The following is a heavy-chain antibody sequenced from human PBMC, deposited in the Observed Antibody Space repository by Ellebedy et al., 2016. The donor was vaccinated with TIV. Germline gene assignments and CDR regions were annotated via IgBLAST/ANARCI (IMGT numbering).Heavy chain of an antibody. J-gene: IGHJ4*02. Sequence: AASVKVSCKASGYTFTSYYMHWVRQAPGQGLEWMGIINPSGGSTRYAQKFQGRVTMTTDTSTSTAYMELRSLRSDDTAVYYCARRHPCGGDCYPIDYWGQGTLVTVSS. CDR2: INPSGGST. CDR3: ARRHPCGGDCYPIDY. V-gene: IGHV1-46*01. CDR1: GYTFTSYY. D-gene: IGHD2-21*02.